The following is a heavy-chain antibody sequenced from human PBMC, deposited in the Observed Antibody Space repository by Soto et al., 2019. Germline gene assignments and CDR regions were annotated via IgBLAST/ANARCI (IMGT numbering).Heavy chain of an antibody. J-gene: IGHJ3*02. CDR2: MNPNSGNT. CDR3: ARAPRRRGTGDAFDI. V-gene: IGHV1-8*02. Sequence: ASVKVSCKASGYTFTSYDINWVRQATGQGLEWMGWMNPNSGNTGYAQKFQGRVTMNRNNSISTAYMELSSLRSEDTAVYYCARAPRRRGTGDAFDIWGQGTMVTVSS. D-gene: IGHD1-1*01. CDR1: GYTFTSYD.